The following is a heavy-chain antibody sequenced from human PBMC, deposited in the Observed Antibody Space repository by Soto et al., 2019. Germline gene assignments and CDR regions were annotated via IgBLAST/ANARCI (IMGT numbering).Heavy chain of an antibody. D-gene: IGHD2-21*01. Sequence: SDTLSLTCAVSGGSISGSNWWSWVRQPPVKGLECIGEIYHSGSTNYNPSLKSRVTISVGKSKNQSSLKLSSVPAADTAVYYSARVMARPGYCGQSSPYYYYGMEVRGQGAAVTV. CDR3: ARVMARPGYCGQSSPYYYYGMEV. V-gene: IGHV4-4*02. CDR2: IYHSGST. J-gene: IGHJ6*02. CDR1: GGSISGSNW.